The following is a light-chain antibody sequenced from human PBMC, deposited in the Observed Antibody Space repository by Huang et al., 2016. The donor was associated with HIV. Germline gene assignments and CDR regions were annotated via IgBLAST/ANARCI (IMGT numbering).Light chain of an antibody. CDR1: QDIGNY. V-gene: IGKV3-11*01. CDR3: QQRFNGVT. CDR2: DAS. J-gene: IGKJ4*01. Sequence: IVLTQSPATLSWYPGERVTLSCKASQDIGNYLAWYQQKLGQAPRLLIYDASNRATGIPVRFSGSGSGTDFTLSISSLKSDDFAVYFCQQRFNGVTFGGGTKVEV.